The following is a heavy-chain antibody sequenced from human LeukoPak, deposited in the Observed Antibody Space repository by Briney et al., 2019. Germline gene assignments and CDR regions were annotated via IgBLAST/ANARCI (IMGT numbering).Heavy chain of an antibody. D-gene: IGHD3-10*01. CDR1: GFTFSSYG. Sequence: GGSLRLSCAASGFTFSSYGMHWVRQAPGKGLEWVAVISYDGSNKYYADSVKGRFTISRDNSKNTLYLQMNSLRAEDTAVYYCAKDGGLLWFGDSSSYFDYWGQGTLVTVSS. CDR3: AKDGGLLWFGDSSSYFDY. J-gene: IGHJ4*02. V-gene: IGHV3-30*18. CDR2: ISYDGSNK.